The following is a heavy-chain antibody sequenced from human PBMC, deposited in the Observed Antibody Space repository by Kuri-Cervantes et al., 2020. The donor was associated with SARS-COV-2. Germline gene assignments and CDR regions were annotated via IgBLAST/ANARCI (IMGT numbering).Heavy chain of an antibody. CDR2: IVPVFGTG. Sequence: GGSLRLSCKASGVTLNNYVIHWVRQAPGQGLEWMGGIVPVFGTGNYARQSQGRVSFITDELTTTVYMELSGLRSNDTAVYYYAICQLGDTYFGYRGQGTLVTVSS. J-gene: IGHJ4*02. CDR3: AICQLGDTYFGY. CDR1: GVTLNNYV. V-gene: IGHV1-69*05. D-gene: IGHD1-26*01.